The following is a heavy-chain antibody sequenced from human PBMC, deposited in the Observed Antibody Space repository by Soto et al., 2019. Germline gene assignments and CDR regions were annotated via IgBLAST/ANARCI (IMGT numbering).Heavy chain of an antibody. CDR1: GGSISSYY. J-gene: IGHJ4*02. CDR3: ARVGKYYDYLWGSYRYIDY. V-gene: IGHV4-59*12. Sequence: QVQLQESGPGLVKPSETLSLTCTVSGGSISSYYWSWIRQPPGKGLEWIGYIYYSGSTNYNPSLKSRVTISVDTSKNQFSLKLSSVTAADTAVYYCARVGKYYDYLWGSYRYIDYWGQGTLVTVSS. CDR2: IYYSGST. D-gene: IGHD3-16*02.